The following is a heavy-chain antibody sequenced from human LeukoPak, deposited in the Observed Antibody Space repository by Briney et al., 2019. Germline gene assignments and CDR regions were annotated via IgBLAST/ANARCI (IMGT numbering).Heavy chain of an antibody. J-gene: IGHJ4*02. CDR1: GFTFSSYA. CDR3: AKVGESGGVWKFYFVY. Sequence: GGSLRLSCAASGFTFSSYAMSWVRQAPGKGLEWVSGISGGGGSTYYADSVKGRFTISRDNSKNTLYLQMNSLRAEDTAVYYCAKVGESGGVWKFYFVYWGQGTLVTVSS. CDR2: ISGGGGST. D-gene: IGHD2-15*01. V-gene: IGHV3-23*01.